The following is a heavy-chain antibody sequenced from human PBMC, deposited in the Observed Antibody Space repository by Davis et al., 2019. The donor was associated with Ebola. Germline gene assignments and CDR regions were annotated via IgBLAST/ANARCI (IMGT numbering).Heavy chain of an antibody. Sequence: GGSLRLSCAASGFTFSSYGMHWVRQAPGKGLEWVAVISYDGSNKYYADSVKGRFTISRDNSKNTLYLQMNSLRVDDTAVYYCARDQQLFFWGQGTLVTVSS. CDR2: ISYDGSNK. V-gene: IGHV3-30*03. CDR3: ARDQQLFF. J-gene: IGHJ1*01. CDR1: GFTFSSYG. D-gene: IGHD1-1*01.